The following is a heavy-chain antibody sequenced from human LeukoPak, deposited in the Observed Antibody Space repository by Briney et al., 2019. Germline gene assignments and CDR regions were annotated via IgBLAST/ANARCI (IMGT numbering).Heavy chain of an antibody. J-gene: IGHJ4*02. D-gene: IGHD6-13*01. CDR1: GYTFTAYW. V-gene: IGHV1-2*02. Sequence: GASVKVSCKASGYTFTAYWMHWVRQAPGQGLEWMGWIDPTSGGTNYAQKFQGRATMTRDTSIGTAYMELSRLTSDDTAVYYCATVAAGMGWGQGTLVTVSS. CDR2: IDPTSGGT. CDR3: ATVAAGMG.